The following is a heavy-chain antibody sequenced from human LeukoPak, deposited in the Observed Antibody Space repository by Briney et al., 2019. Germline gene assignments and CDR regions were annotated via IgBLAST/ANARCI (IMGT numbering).Heavy chain of an antibody. CDR3: ARDDYDSSTPYYFDY. Sequence: GGSLRLSCAASGFTFSTYEMNWVRQAPGKGLEWVSYIHNSGSTIYYADSVKGRFTIARDNVKNSLYLQMNSLRAEDTAVYYCARDDYDSSTPYYFDYWGQGILVTVSS. CDR2: IHNSGSTI. D-gene: IGHD3-22*01. J-gene: IGHJ4*02. V-gene: IGHV3-48*03. CDR1: GFTFSTYE.